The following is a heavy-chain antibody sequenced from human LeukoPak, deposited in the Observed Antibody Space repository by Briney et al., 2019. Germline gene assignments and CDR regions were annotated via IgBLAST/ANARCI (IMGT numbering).Heavy chain of an antibody. CDR1: GFIFSSYW. Sequence: PGGSLRLSCAASGFIFSSYWMAWVRQAPGKGLEWVANIKEDETAKYYVDSVRGRFTSSRDNAKNSLYLQMNSLRAEDTAVYYCARALEAGIFDIWGQGTLVTASS. CDR2: IKEDETAK. J-gene: IGHJ3*02. CDR3: ARALEAGIFDI. V-gene: IGHV3-7*01. D-gene: IGHD6-13*01.